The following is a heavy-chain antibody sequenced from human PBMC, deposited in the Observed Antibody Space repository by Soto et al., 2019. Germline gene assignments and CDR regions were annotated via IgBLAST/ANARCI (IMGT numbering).Heavy chain of an antibody. V-gene: IGHV3-23*01. D-gene: IGHD2-2*01. CDR2: INGGRS. Sequence: EVQLLESGGGLLQPGGSLRLSCAASGFTFSRYDMSWVRQAPGKGLAWVSAINGGRSFYGDSVEGRFTVSRDNSKNTLYLQMNSLRVEDTAIYYCATHAWDLWDQGTLVTVSS. J-gene: IGHJ5*02. CDR3: ATHAWDL. CDR1: GFTFSRYD.